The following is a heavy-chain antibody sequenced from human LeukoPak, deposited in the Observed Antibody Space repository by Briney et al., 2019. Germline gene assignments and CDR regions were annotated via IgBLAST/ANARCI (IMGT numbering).Heavy chain of an antibody. Sequence: GSLRLSCAASGFTFSSYSMNWVRQAPGKGLEWVSTISPSGSATYYGDSVKGRFTISRDNSEDTLYLQMSSLRAEDTAVYYCEREHYDFWSGYHHYFDYWGQGTLVTVSS. CDR2: ISPSGSAT. CDR1: GFTFSSYS. J-gene: IGHJ4*02. V-gene: IGHV3-21*01. CDR3: EREHYDFWSGYHHYFDY. D-gene: IGHD3-3*01.